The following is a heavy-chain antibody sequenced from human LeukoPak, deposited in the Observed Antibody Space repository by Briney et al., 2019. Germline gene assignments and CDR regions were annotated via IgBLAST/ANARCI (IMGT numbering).Heavy chain of an antibody. CDR2: IYSGGST. Sequence: PGGSLRLSCAASGFTVSSTYMSWVRQAPGKGLEWVSIIYSGGSTYYADYVKGRFTISRDNSKNTLYLQMNSLRAEDTAFYYCARDAATGHDAFDIWGQGTMVTVSS. CDR1: GFTVSSTY. J-gene: IGHJ3*02. V-gene: IGHV3-53*01. D-gene: IGHD4-17*01. CDR3: ARDAATGHDAFDI.